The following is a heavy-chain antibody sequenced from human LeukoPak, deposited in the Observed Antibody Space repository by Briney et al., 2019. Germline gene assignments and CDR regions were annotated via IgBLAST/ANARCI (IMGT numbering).Heavy chain of an antibody. CDR2: IYHSGST. Sequence: SETLSLTCTVSGYSISSGYYWGWIRQPPGKGLEWIGSIYHSGSTYYNPSLKSRVTISVDTSKNQFSLKLSSVTAADTAVYYCARDQRDGYTKRAYYYYYMDVWGKGTTVTVSS. CDR3: ARDQRDGYTKRAYYYYYMDV. J-gene: IGHJ6*03. CDR1: GYSISSGYY. D-gene: IGHD5-24*01. V-gene: IGHV4-38-2*02.